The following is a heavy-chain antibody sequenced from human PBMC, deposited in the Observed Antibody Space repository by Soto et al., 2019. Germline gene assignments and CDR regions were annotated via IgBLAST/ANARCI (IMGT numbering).Heavy chain of an antibody. CDR3: ARRPLNSDAFDI. J-gene: IGHJ3*02. V-gene: IGHV3-48*02. CDR1: GFTFSSYS. CDR2: MSSSSSTI. D-gene: IGHD1-20*01. Sequence: EVQLVESGGGLVQPGGSLRLSCAASGFTFSSYSMKWVRQAPGKGLEWVSYMSSSSSTIYYADSVKGRFTISRDNAKNSLYLQMNSLRDEDTAVYYCARRPLNSDAFDIWGQGTMVTVSS.